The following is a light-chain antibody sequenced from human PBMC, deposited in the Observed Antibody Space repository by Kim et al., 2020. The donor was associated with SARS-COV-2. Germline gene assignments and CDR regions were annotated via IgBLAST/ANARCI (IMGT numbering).Light chain of an antibody. CDR3: QQNSSSPAT. Sequence: EIVLTQSPGTLSLSPGERATLSCRASQSVSSNYLAWYQQKPGQAPRLLIYGASSRATGIPDRFSGSGSGTDFTLTITRLEPEDFAVYYCQQNSSSPATFGQGTTVDIK. J-gene: IGKJ1*01. CDR2: GAS. V-gene: IGKV3-20*01. CDR1: QSVSSNY.